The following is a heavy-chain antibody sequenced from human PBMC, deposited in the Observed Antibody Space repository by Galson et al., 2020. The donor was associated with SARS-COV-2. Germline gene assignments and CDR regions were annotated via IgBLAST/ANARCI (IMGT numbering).Heavy chain of an antibody. V-gene: IGHV4-31*03. D-gene: IGHD3-3*01. CDR1: GGSISSGGYY. J-gene: IGHJ4*02. Sequence: SETLSLTCTVSGGSISSGGYYWIWIRQHTGLGLEWIGYIYYSASNYYNPSLKSRVTIAVATAKNQFTLKLISVTAADTAVYYCARAGLGIFGVVVHFDSWGQGTLVVFSS. CDR3: ARAGLGIFGVVVHFDS. CDR2: IYYSASN.